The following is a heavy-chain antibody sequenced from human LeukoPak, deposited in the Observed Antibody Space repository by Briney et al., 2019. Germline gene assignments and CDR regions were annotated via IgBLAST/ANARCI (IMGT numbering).Heavy chain of an antibody. CDR3: ARGSRVLRFLEWFPYYFDY. V-gene: IGHV3-21*01. CDR2: ISSSSSYI. J-gene: IGHJ4*02. CDR1: GFTFSSYS. Sequence: PGGSLRLSWAASGFTFSSYSMNWVRQAPGKGLEWVSSISSSSSYIYYADSVKGRFTISRDNAKNSLYLQMNSLRAEDTAVYYCARGSRVLRFLEWFPYYFDYWGQGTLVTVSS. D-gene: IGHD3-3*01.